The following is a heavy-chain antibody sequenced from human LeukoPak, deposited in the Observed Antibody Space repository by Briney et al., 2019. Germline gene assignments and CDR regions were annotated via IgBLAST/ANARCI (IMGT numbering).Heavy chain of an antibody. CDR1: GTSLTTIGVG. Sequence: ESGPTLVNPTQTLTLTCTFSGTSLTTIGVGVGWIRQPPVKALECPALIYWDDDKRYSPSLESRLTITKDTSKNQVVLTMTNMDPVDTATYYCVHRYNLDAFDMWGQGTMVTVSS. CDR3: VHRYNLDAFDM. J-gene: IGHJ3*02. CDR2: IYWDDDK. V-gene: IGHV2-5*02. D-gene: IGHD1-14*01.